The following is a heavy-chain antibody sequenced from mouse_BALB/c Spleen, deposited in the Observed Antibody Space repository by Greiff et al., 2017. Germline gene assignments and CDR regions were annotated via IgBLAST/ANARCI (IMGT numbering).Heavy chain of an antibody. V-gene: IGHV1-7*01. D-gene: IGHD2-3*01. J-gene: IGHJ2*01. Sequence: QVQLQQSGAELAKPGASVKMSCKASGYTFPSYWMHWVKQRHGQGLEWIGYINPSTGYTEYNQKFKDKATLTADKSSSTAYRQLSSLTSEDSAVYYCARYDGYYGYFDYWGQGTTLTVSS. CDR1: GYTFPSYW. CDR2: INPSTGYT. CDR3: ARYDGYYGYFDY.